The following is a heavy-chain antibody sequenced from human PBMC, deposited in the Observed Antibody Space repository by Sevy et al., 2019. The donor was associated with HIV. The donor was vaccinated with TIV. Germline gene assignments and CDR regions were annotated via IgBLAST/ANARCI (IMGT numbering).Heavy chain of an antibody. CDR2: IHHTGNT. CDR3: ARGVGGPGVRSTFGGGKYGFDF. D-gene: IGHD3-16*01. Sequence: SETLSLTCTVSGGSITTADYYWSWIRQTPGKGLEWIGYIHHTGNTYYNPSLKSRVGRISVDTSRNQFSLTLNSMTAADTAVYYWARGVGGPGVRSTFGGGKYGFDFWGQGRMVTVSS. CDR1: GGSITTADYY. V-gene: IGHV4-30-4*01. J-gene: IGHJ3*01.